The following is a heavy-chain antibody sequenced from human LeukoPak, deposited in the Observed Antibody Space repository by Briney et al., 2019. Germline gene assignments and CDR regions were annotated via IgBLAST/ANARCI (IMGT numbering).Heavy chain of an antibody. D-gene: IGHD6-13*01. V-gene: IGHV1-2*02. CDR2: INPNSGGT. CDR3: ARLGIAARDLYYYYIDV. Sequence: VASVKVSCKASGYTFTVYYMHWVRHAPGQGLEWMGWINPNSGGTNYAQKSQGRVTMPRDTSISTAYMHLSRLRSDDTAVYYCARLGIAARDLYYYYIDVWRKGTTVRVS. CDR1: GYTFTVYY. J-gene: IGHJ6*03.